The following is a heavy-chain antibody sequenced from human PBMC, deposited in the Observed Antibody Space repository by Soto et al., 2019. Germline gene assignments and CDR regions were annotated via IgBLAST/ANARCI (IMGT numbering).Heavy chain of an antibody. V-gene: IGHV3-66*01. D-gene: IGHD2-8*01. CDR3: ARGLHSEALYLSLAAS. J-gene: IGHJ5*02. CDR2: IFAGGSR. CDR1: GLPVSTNY. Sequence: EVQLLESGGGLVQPGGSLRLPCAGSGLPVSTNYMSWFRQPPGKGLQWLSVIFAGGSRYYADSVKSRFMISRDTSINTLFLQMDNLRPDDTAVYYCARGLHSEALYLSLAASWGQGILVTVSS.